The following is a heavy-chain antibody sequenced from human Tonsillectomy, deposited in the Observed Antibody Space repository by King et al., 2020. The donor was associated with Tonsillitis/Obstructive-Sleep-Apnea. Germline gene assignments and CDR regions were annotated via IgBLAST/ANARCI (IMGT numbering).Heavy chain of an antibody. D-gene: IGHD3-10*01. Sequence: VQLVESGGGVVQPGRSLRLSCAASGFTFSSYGMHWVRQAPGKGLEWVAVIWYDGSNKYYADSVKGRFTISRDNSKNTLYLQMNSLRAEDTAVYYCARDFGRFGESHGAFDIWGQGTMVTVSS. J-gene: IGHJ3*02. CDR2: IWYDGSNK. V-gene: IGHV3-33*01. CDR1: GFTFSSYG. CDR3: ARDFGRFGESHGAFDI.